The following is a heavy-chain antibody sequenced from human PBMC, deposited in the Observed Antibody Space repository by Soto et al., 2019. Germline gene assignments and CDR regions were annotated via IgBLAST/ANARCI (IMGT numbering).Heavy chain of an antibody. CDR3: ARVDGVVAITNYGMDV. CDR2: IYHSGST. J-gene: IGHJ6*02. V-gene: IGHV4-30-2*01. CDR1: GGSISSGGYS. D-gene: IGHD3-22*01. Sequence: SETLSLTCAVSGGSISSGGYSWSWIRQPPGKGLEWIGYIYHSGSTYYNSSLKSPVTMSADRSKNQLSLKLSSVTAAGTAVYYCARVDGVVAITNYGMDVWGQGTTVTVSS.